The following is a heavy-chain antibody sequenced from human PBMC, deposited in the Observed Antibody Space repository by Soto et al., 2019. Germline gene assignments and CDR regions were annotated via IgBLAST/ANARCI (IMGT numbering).Heavy chain of an antibody. CDR3: AKVGADSSGYYDAFDI. CDR2: ISGSGGST. V-gene: IGHV3-23*01. J-gene: IGHJ3*02. CDR1: GFTFSSYA. D-gene: IGHD3-22*01. Sequence: GGSLRLSCAASGFTFSSYAMSWVRQAPGKGLEWVSAISGSGGSTYYADSVKGRFTISRDNSKNTLYLQMNSLRAEDTAVYYCAKVGADSSGYYDAFDIWGQGTMVTVSS.